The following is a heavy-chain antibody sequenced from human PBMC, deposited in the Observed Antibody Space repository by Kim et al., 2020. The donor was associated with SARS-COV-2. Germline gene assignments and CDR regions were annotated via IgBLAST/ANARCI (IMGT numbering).Heavy chain of an antibody. CDR1: GDSVSSNGPA. CDR3: ARGRDSGFDS. J-gene: IGHJ4*02. V-gene: IGHV6-1*01. CDR2: THYGSTRYY. D-gene: IGHD2-15*01. Sequence: SQTLSLTCAISGDSVSSNGPAWNWIRQSPSRGLESLGRTHYGSTRYYDYAVSVRSRVTINPDTSTNQFSLQLNSVTPEDTAIYYCARGRDSGFDSWGQGTLVTVSS.